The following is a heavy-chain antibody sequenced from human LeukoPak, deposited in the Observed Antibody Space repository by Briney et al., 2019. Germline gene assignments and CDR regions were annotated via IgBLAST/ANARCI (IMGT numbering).Heavy chain of an antibody. D-gene: IGHD2-2*01. J-gene: IGHJ4*02. Sequence: SVKVSCKASGGTFSSYAISWVRQAPGQGLEWMGGIIPIFGTANYAQKFQGRVTFTADESTSTAYMELSSLRSEDTAVYYCARESSSTSCPFDYWGQGTLVTVSS. CDR3: ARESSSTSCPFDY. CDR1: GGTFSSYA. CDR2: IIPIFGTA. V-gene: IGHV1-69*13.